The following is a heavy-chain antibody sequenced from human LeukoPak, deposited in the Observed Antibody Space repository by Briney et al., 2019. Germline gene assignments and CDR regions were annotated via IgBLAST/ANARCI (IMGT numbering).Heavy chain of an antibody. V-gene: IGHV1-69*06. CDR1: GGTFSSYA. J-gene: IGHJ4*02. CDR3: ARLGGQWPDSSDDY. D-gene: IGHD6-19*01. CDR2: IIPIFGTA. Sequence: GASVKVSCKASGGTFSSYAISWVRQAPGQGLEWMGGIIPIFGTANYAQKFQGRVTITADKSTSTAYMELSSLRSEDTAVYYCARLGGQWPDSSDDYWGRGTLVTVSS.